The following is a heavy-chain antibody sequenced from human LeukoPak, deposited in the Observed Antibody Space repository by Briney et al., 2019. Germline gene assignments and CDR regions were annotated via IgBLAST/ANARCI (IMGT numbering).Heavy chain of an antibody. J-gene: IGHJ4*02. D-gene: IGHD4-23*01. Sequence: GGSLRLSCAASGFTFNNYGLHWVRQAPGKGLEWVAVISYDGSNKNYADSVKGRFTISRDNSRNTLYLQMNSLRAEDTAVYYCAKDVDSRDYGGRAPENWGQGTLVTVSS. CDR1: GFTFNNYG. V-gene: IGHV3-30*18. CDR3: AKDVDSRDYGGRAPEN. CDR2: ISYDGSNK.